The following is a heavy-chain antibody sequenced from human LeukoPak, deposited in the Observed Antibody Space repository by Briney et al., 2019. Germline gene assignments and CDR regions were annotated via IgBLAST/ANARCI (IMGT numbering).Heavy chain of an antibody. J-gene: IGHJ4*02. V-gene: IGHV4-34*01. CDR1: GGSFSGYY. CDR3: ARVCSSTSCYDY. D-gene: IGHD2-2*01. Sequence: SETLSLTCAVYGGSFSGYYWSWIRQPPGKGLEWIGSIYYSGSTYYNPSLKSRVTISVDTSKNQFSLKLSSVTAADTAVYYCARVCSSTSCYDYWGQGTLVTVSS. CDR2: IYYSGST.